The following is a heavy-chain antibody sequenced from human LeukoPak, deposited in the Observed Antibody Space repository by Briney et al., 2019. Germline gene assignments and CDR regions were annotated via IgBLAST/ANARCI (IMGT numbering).Heavy chain of an antibody. Sequence: GRSLRLSCTASGFSFSNYEMHWVRQAPGKGLEWVAVISYDGNKKYYADSVKGRFTISRDNSKNTLYLQMNSLRAEDTAVYYCARGPSGYHNTGGQGTLVTVSS. J-gene: IGHJ4*02. D-gene: IGHD5-12*01. CDR3: ARGPSGYHNT. V-gene: IGHV3-30*14. CDR1: GFSFSNYE. CDR2: ISYDGNKK.